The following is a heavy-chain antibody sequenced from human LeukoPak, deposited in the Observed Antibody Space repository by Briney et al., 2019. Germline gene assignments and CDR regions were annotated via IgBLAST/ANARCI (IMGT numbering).Heavy chain of an antibody. V-gene: IGHV3-23*01. J-gene: IGHJ4*02. CDR1: GFTFSSYA. Sequence: QPGGSLRLPCAASGFTFSSYAMSWVRQAPGKGLEWVSGISGSGTNTYYADSVKGRFTISRDNSKNTLYLQMNSLRAEDTAVYYCAKDPYQTYREYGSARPDYWGQGTLVTVSS. D-gene: IGHD3-10*01. CDR2: ISGSGTNT. CDR3: AKDPYQTYREYGSARPDY.